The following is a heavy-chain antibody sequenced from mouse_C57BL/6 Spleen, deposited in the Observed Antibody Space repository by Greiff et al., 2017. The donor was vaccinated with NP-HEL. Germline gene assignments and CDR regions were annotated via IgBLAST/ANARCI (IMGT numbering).Heavy chain of an antibody. CDR2: IDPEDGET. D-gene: IGHD2-2*01. Sequence: EVQLQQSGAELVKPGASVKLSCTASGFNIKDYYMHWVKQRTEQGLEWIGRIDPEDGETKYAPKFQGKATITADTSSNPAYLQLSSLTAEDTAVYYCARELLGVKGRRDAMDYWGQGASVTVSS. CDR3: ARELLGVKGRRDAMDY. V-gene: IGHV14-2*01. J-gene: IGHJ4*01. CDR1: GFNIKDYY.